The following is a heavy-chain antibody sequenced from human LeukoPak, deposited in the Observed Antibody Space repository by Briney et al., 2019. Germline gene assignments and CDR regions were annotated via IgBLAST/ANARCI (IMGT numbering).Heavy chain of an antibody. CDR2: ISYDGSNK. J-gene: IGHJ4*02. Sequence: AGGSLRLSCAASGFTFSSYAMHWVRQAPGKGLEWVAVISYDGSNKYYADSVKGRFTISRGNSKNTLYLQMNSLRAEDTAVYYCARDFGIAAAGTFDYWGQGTLATVSS. CDR3: ARDFGIAAAGTFDY. D-gene: IGHD6-13*01. V-gene: IGHV3-30-3*01. CDR1: GFTFSSYA.